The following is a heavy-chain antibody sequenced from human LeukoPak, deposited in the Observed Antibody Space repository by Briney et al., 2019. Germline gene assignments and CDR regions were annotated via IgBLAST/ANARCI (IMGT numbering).Heavy chain of an antibody. CDR3: ASNLYSYGFDY. J-gene: IGHJ4*02. D-gene: IGHD5-18*01. Sequence: SETLSLTCTVSGGSISSSSYCWGWIRQPPGKGLEWIGSIYYSGNTYYNPSLKSRLTISVDTSKNQFSLKLSSVTAADTAVYYCASNLYSYGFDYWGQGTLVTVSS. CDR1: GGSISSSSYC. CDR2: IYYSGNT. V-gene: IGHV4-39*01.